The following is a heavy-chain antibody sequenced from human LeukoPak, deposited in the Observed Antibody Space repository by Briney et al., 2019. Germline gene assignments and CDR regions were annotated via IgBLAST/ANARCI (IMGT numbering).Heavy chain of an antibody. D-gene: IGHD1-26*01. CDR3: AKESVEWELLNGMDV. CDR1: GFTFSSYG. V-gene: IGHV3-23*01. J-gene: IGHJ6*02. Sequence: GSLRLSCVVSGFTFSSYGMHWVRQAPGKGLEWVSAISGDGNIYYADSVKGRFTISRDNSKNTLYLQMNSLRAEDTAVYYCAKESVEWELLNGMDVWGQGTTVTVSS. CDR2: ISGDGNI.